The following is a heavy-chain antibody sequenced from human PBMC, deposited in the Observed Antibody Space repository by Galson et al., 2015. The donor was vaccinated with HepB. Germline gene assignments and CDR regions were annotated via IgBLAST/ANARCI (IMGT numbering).Heavy chain of an antibody. CDR3: ARVSRGMVRGVPFSYYYGLDV. V-gene: IGHV3-7*03. CDR1: GFTFSSYW. D-gene: IGHD3-10*01. Sequence: SLRLSCAASGFTFSSYWMSWVRQAPGKGLEWVANIKQDGSEKYYVDSVKGRFTISRDNAKNSLYLQMNSLRAEDTAVYYCARVSRGMVRGVPFSYYYGLDVWGQGTTVTVSS. J-gene: IGHJ6*02. CDR2: IKQDGSEK.